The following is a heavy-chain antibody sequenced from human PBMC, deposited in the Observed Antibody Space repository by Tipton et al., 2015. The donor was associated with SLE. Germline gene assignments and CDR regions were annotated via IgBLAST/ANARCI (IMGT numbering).Heavy chain of an antibody. CDR3: ARWDLTGTTGVDY. D-gene: IGHD1-7*01. Sequence: TLSLTCAVYGGSFSSYYWGWIRQPPGKGLEWIGSIYYSGSTNYNPSLKSRVTISVDTSKNQFSLKLSSVTAADTAVYYCARWDLTGTTGVDYWGQGTLVTVSS. J-gene: IGHJ4*02. V-gene: IGHV4-59*01. CDR2: IYYSGST. CDR1: GGSFSSYY.